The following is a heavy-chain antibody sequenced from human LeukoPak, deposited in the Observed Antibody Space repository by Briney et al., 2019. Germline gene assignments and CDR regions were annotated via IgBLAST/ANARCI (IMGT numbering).Heavy chain of an antibody. CDR2: MSYDGSNK. J-gene: IGHJ4*02. Sequence: GGSLRLSCAASGFTFSSYAMHWVRQAPGKGLEWVAVMSYDGSNKYYADSVKGRFTISRDNSKNTLYLQMNSLRAEDTAVYYCARDSTPRYYDILTGYYTAVGYFDYWGQGTLVTVSS. D-gene: IGHD3-9*01. CDR1: GFTFSSYA. CDR3: ARDSTPRYYDILTGYYTAVGYFDY. V-gene: IGHV3-30-3*01.